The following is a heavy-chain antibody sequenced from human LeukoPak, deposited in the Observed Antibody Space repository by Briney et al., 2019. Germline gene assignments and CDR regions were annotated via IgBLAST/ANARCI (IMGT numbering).Heavy chain of an antibody. J-gene: IGHJ4*02. CDR2: ISSSGSTI. V-gene: IGHV3-48*03. CDR1: GFTFSSYE. Sequence: PGGSLRLSCAASGFTFSSYEMNWVGQAPGKGLEWVSYISSSGSTIYYADSVKGRFTISRDNAKNSLYLQMNSLRAEDTAVYYCARDRYDSSGIFDYWGQGILFTVSS. D-gene: IGHD3-22*01. CDR3: ARDRYDSSGIFDY.